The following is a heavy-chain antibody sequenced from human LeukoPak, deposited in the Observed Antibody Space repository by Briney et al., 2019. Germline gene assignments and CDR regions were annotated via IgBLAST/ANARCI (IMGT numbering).Heavy chain of an antibody. CDR2: IKQDGGGK. J-gene: IGHJ4*02. Sequence: PGGSLRLSCAAAGFTFSSYWMSWVGQAPGRGLEWVANIKQDGGGKSYVDSAKGRFTISRDNAKNSLYLQMNSLRAEDTAVYYCARYYGDYVEFFDYWGQGTLVTVSS. V-gene: IGHV3-7*01. D-gene: IGHD4-17*01. CDR1: GFTFSSYW. CDR3: ARYYGDYVEFFDY.